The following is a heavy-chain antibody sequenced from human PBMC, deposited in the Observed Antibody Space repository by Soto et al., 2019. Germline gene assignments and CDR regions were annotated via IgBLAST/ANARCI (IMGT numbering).Heavy chain of an antibody. D-gene: IGHD3-9*01. J-gene: IGHJ6*04. V-gene: IGHV4-39*01. Sequence: QLQLQASGPGLVKPSETLSLTCTVYGDSITSRGYYWAWIRQPPGKGLEWIGTINYSGSTYYSPSPKSRVTIAVDTSKNQFSLILSSVTDADTAVYYCGRSRLTGYYMQDVWGEGTTVTVSS. CDR1: GDSITSRGYY. CDR3: GRSRLTGYYMQDV. CDR2: INYSGST.